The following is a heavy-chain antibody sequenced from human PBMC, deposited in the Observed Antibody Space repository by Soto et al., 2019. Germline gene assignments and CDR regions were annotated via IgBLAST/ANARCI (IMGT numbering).Heavy chain of an antibody. CDR2: ISGSGGST. CDR3: AKFGMGYYYDSSGYYRDY. CDR1: GFTFSSYA. V-gene: IGHV3-23*01. Sequence: GGSLRLSCAASGFTFSSYAMSWVRQAPGKGLEWVSAISGSGGSTYYADSVKGRFTISRDNSKNTLYLQMNSLRAEDTAVYYCAKFGMGYYYDSSGYYRDYWGQGTLVTVSS. J-gene: IGHJ4*02. D-gene: IGHD3-22*01.